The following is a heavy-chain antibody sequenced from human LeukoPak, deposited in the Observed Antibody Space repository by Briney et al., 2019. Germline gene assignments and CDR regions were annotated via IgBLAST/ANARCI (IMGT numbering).Heavy chain of an antibody. CDR3: ARDRVVTAAYYYYGMDV. D-gene: IGHD2-21*02. CDR2: IYHSGST. Sequence: SETLSLTCTVSGGSISSGGYYWSWIRQPPGKGLEWIGYIYHSGSTYYNPSLKSRVTISVDTSKNQFSLKLSSVTAADTAVYYCARDRVVTAAYYYYGMDVWGQGTTVTVSS. J-gene: IGHJ6*02. CDR1: GGSISSGGYY. V-gene: IGHV4-30-2*05.